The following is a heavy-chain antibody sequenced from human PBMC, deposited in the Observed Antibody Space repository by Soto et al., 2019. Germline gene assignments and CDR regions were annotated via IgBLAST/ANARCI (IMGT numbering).Heavy chain of an antibody. V-gene: IGHV6-1*01. CDR3: ARSEEDSDYYYYGMDV. J-gene: IGHJ6*02. CDR1: GDTVSSNSVA. D-gene: IGHD2-15*01. CDR2: TYYRSRWYS. Sequence: QTPSLTCVGTGDTVSSNSVAWNWVRQSPSRGLEWLGRTYYRSRWYSDYAVSVRSRIDINADTSKNQVSLQLNSVTPEDTAVYYCARSEEDSDYYYYGMDVWGQGTTVTVS.